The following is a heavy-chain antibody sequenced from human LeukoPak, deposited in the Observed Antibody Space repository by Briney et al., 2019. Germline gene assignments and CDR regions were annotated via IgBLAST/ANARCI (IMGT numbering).Heavy chain of an antibody. CDR3: AREFGDTVTTSDY. CDR2: INHSGST. D-gene: IGHD4-17*01. J-gene: IGHJ4*02. Sequence: SETLSLTCAVYGGSLSGYYWSWIRQPPGKGLEWIGEINHSGSTNYNPSLKSRVTISVDTSKNQFSLKLSSVTAADTAVYYCAREFGDTVTTSDYWGQGTLVTVSS. CDR1: GGSLSGYY. V-gene: IGHV4-34*01.